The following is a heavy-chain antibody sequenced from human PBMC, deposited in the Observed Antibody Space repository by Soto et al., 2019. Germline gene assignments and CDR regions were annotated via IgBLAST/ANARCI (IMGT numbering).Heavy chain of an antibody. J-gene: IGHJ5*02. V-gene: IGHV1-18*01. CDR2: ISAYNGNT. D-gene: IGHD6-13*01. CDR1: GYTFTSYG. Sequence: ASVKVSCKASGYTFTSYGISWVRQAPGQGLEWMGWISAYNGNTNYAQKLQGRVTMTTDTSTSTAYMELRSLRSDDTAAYYCARWHTAAGTGWFDPWGQGTLVTVSS. CDR3: ARWHTAAGTGWFDP.